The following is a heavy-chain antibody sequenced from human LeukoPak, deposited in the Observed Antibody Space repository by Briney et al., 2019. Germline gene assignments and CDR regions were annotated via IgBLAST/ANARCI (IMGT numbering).Heavy chain of an antibody. J-gene: IGHJ3*02. CDR3: ARLMKRGYSYGDDAFDI. CDR2: IYYSGST. Sequence: SETLSLTCTVSGGSISSSSYYWGWIRQPPGKGLEWIGSIYYSGSTYYNPSLKSRVTISVDTSKNQFSLKLSSVTAADTAVYYCARLMKRGYSYGDDAFDIWGQGTMVTVSS. D-gene: IGHD5-18*01. V-gene: IGHV4-39*01. CDR1: GGSISSSSYY.